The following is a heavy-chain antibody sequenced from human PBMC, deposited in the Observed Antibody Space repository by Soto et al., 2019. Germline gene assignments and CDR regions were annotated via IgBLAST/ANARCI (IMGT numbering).Heavy chain of an antibody. CDR3: AREKVDYYDSSGYYYVSRPADDFDI. D-gene: IGHD3-22*01. CDR2: INPNSGGT. V-gene: IGHV1-2*04. CDR1: GYTFTGYY. Sequence: GASVKVSCKASGYTFTGYYMHWVRQAPGQGLEWMGWINPNSGGTNYAQKFQGWVTMTRDTSISTAYMELSRLRSDDTAVYYCAREKVDYYDSSGYYYVSRPADDFDIWGQGTMVTVSS. J-gene: IGHJ3*02.